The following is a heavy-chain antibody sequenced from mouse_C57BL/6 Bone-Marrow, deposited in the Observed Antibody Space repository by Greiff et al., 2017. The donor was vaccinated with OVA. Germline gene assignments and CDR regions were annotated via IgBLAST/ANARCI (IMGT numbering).Heavy chain of an antibody. CDR3: ARDCGSSYWFFDV. Sequence: VQLQESEAELVKPGASVKISCKASGYTFTTHSITWVQQRPEQGLEWIGDIYPSGGSTNYTEKFKSKATLTVDKSSSTAYMQLSSLTSEDSAVYFGARDCGSSYWFFDVWGKGTTVTVSS. J-gene: IGHJ1*03. CDR2: IYPSGGST. V-gene: IGHV1-78*01. D-gene: IGHD1-1*01. CDR1: GYTFTTHS.